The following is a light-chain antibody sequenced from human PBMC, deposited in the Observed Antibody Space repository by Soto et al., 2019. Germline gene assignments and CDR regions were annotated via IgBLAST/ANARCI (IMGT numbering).Light chain of an antibody. Sequence: MTLSASAVSLSVGDKVTITCRESQSISRSLNWYQQKSGKAPNLLIYGVSRLQGGVPSRFSGSGSGTDFTLSISSLQPEDFATYYCQQSYTAPSITFGQGTQLEIK. CDR1: QSISRS. J-gene: IGKJ5*01. CDR2: GVS. V-gene: IGKV1-39*01. CDR3: QQSYTAPSIT.